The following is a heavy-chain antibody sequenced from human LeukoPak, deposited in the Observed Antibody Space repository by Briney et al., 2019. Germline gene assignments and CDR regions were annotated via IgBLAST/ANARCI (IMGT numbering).Heavy chain of an antibody. CDR2: IKRKTDGGTT. J-gene: IGHJ5*02. CDR3: ASLSRAP. Sequence: GGSLRLSCAASGFTFNDAWMNWVRQAPGKGLEWVGRIKRKTDGGTTDYAAPVKGRFTISRDDSKNTLYLQMNSLRAEDTAVYYCASLSRAPWGQGTLVTVSS. V-gene: IGHV3-15*07. CDR1: GFTFNDAW.